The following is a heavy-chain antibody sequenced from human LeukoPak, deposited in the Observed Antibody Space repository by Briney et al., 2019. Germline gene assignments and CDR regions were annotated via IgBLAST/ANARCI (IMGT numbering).Heavy chain of an antibody. CDR1: GFAFDDFA. D-gene: IGHD1-1*01. V-gene: IGHV3-49*04. J-gene: IGHJ4*02. CDR2: IRRRAYGGTT. CDR3: SRDSHGDDVYDY. Sequence: GGSLTLSCTVSGFAFDDFAMTWVRQAPGKGLERVGFIRRRAYGGTTDYAASVRGRFTISIDDSKNIAYLQMNSLRTEDTAIYFCSRDSHGDDVYDYWGQGTQVTVSS.